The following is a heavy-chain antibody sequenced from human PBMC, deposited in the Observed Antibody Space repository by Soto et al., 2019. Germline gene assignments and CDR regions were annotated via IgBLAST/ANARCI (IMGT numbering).Heavy chain of an antibody. J-gene: IGHJ4*02. CDR2: ISYDGSNK. D-gene: IGHD3-3*01. Sequence: GGSLRLSCAASGFTFSSYGMHWVRQAPGKGLEWVAVISYDGSNKYYANSVKGRFTISRDNSKNTLYLQMGSLRAEDMAVYYCARQGDYDFWSDYWGKGTLVTVSS. CDR3: ARQGDYDFWSDY. CDR1: GFTFSSYG. V-gene: IGHV3-30*03.